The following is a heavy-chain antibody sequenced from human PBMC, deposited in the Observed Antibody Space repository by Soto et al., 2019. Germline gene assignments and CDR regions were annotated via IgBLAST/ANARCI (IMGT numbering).Heavy chain of an antibody. CDR3: ARPGFGPLHGLVGV. CDR1: GGSISSYY. Sequence: QVQLQESGPGLVKPSETLSLSCTVSGGSISSYYWSWFRQPPGKRMEWIGYVNHSWGTSYNPSLQSRVPISLDTSKRQFSLKVPSVTATDTAVYYCARPGFGPLHGLVGVWGQGTTVTVSS. J-gene: IGHJ6*02. CDR2: VNHSWGT. V-gene: IGHV4-59*08. D-gene: IGHD3-10*01.